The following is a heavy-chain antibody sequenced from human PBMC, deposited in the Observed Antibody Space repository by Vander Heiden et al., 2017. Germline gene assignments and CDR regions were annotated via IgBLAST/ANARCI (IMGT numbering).Heavy chain of an antibody. J-gene: IGHJ3*02. D-gene: IGHD6-19*01. CDR1: GFTFSSYA. V-gene: IGHV3-23*01. CDR2: ISGSGGSI. CDR3: AKGMYNSAQGALDI. Sequence: EVQLLESGGGLVQPGGSLRFSCAASGFTFSSYAMSWVRQAPGKGLEGVSAISGSGGSIYYADAVKGRFTISRDNSKNTLYWEMNSLRAEDTAVYYCAKGMYNSAQGALDIWGQGTMVTVSS.